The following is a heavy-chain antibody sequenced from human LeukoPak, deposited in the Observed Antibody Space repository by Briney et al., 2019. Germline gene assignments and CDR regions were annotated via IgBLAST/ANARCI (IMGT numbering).Heavy chain of an antibody. CDR2: ISYDGSNK. V-gene: IGHV3-30*04. J-gene: IGHJ6*03. Sequence: PGGSLRLSCAASGFTFSSYAMHWVRQAPGKGLEWVAVISYDGSNKYYADSVKGRFTISRDNSKNTLYLQMNSLRAEDTAVYYCARGNVLRYFDWLSNYMDVWGKGTTVTVSS. D-gene: IGHD3-9*01. CDR1: GFTFSSYA. CDR3: ARGNVLRYFDWLSNYMDV.